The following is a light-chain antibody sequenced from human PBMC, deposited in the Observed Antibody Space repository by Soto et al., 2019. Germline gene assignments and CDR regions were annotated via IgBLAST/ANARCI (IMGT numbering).Light chain of an antibody. Sequence: DIVLTQSPGTLSLSPGDRATLSCRASQSVGSNSLAWYQQKPGQAPRLLIYAASSRATGVPDRFSGSGSGTDFTLIISRLEPGDFAVYYCQQYGSSPLTFGGGTKVDIK. V-gene: IGKV3-20*01. J-gene: IGKJ4*01. CDR1: QSVGSNS. CDR3: QQYGSSPLT. CDR2: AAS.